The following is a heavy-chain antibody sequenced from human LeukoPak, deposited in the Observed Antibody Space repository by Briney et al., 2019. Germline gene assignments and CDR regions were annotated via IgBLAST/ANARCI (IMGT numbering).Heavy chain of an antibody. CDR3: ASQHDYGDYGVGAFDI. D-gene: IGHD4-17*01. CDR1: GFTFGNYG. Sequence: GGSLRLSCAASGFTFGNYGMSWVRQAPGKGLEWVSGINWNGGSTGYADSVEGRFTISRDNSKNTLYLQMNSLRAEDTAVYYCASQHDYGDYGVGAFDIWGQGTMVTVSS. V-gene: IGHV3-20*04. J-gene: IGHJ3*02. CDR2: INWNGGST.